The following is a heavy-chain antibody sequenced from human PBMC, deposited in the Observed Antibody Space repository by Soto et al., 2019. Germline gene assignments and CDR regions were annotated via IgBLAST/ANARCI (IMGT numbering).Heavy chain of an antibody. CDR2: ISAYSGNT. CDR3: ARDSELLSLDY. Sequence: GASVKVSCKASGYTFTSYDINWVRQATGQGLEWMGWISAYSGNTNYAQKLQGRVTMTTDTSTSTAYMELRSLRSDDTAVYYCARDSELLSLDYWGQGTLVTVSS. J-gene: IGHJ4*02. CDR1: GYTFTSYD. D-gene: IGHD2-15*01. V-gene: IGHV1-18*01.